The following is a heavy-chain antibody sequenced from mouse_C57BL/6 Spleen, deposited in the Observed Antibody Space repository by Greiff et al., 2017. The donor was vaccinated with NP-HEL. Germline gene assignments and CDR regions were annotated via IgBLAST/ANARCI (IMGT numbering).Heavy chain of an antibody. CDR2: INYDGSST. CDR3: ARELRQRAMDY. V-gene: IGHV5-16*01. J-gene: IGHJ4*01. CDR1: GFTFSDYY. Sequence: EVHLVESEGGLVQPGSSMKLSCTASGFTFSDYYMAWVRQVPEKGLEWVANINYDGSSTYYLDSLKSRFIISRDNAKNILYLQMSSLKSEDTATYYCARELRQRAMDYWGQGTSVTVSS. D-gene: IGHD2-4*01.